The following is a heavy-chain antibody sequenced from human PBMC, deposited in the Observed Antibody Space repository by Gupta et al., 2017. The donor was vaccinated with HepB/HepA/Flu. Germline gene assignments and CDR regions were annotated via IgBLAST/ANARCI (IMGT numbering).Heavy chain of an antibody. CDR1: GFRFRSYW. Sequence: EGQLVGSGGRLVQAGGVLGTSCARPGFRFRSYWMSWVRQAPGKGVEWVANMKHDGSEKYYVDSVKGRFTISRDNAKNSLYLQMNSLRVEDTAVYFCARDVGGGWFDPWGQGTLVTVSS. CDR3: ARDVGGGWFDP. CDR2: MKHDGSEK. D-gene: IGHD1-26*01. V-gene: IGHV3-7*01. J-gene: IGHJ5*02.